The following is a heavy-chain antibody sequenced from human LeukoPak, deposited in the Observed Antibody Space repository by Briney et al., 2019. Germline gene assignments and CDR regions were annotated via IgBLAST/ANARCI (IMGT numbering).Heavy chain of an antibody. CDR3: ARHVTVTYDAFDM. CDR1: GGSPSGYF. Sequence: SETLSLTCSVSGGSPSGYFWTWIRQPPGKGPEWIGYVYYEGDTSYSPSLKSRVTISVDTSKNQFSLKLNSVTAADTAVYYCARHVTVTYDAFDMWGRGTMVIVSS. J-gene: IGHJ3*02. D-gene: IGHD4-17*01. CDR2: VYYEGDT. V-gene: IGHV4-59*08.